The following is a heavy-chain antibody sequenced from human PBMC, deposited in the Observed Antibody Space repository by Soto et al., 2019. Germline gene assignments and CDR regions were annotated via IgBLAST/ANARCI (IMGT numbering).Heavy chain of an antibody. J-gene: IGHJ5*02. V-gene: IGHV4-34*01. CDR1: GGSFSGYY. CDR2: INHSGST. Sequence: SETLSLTCAVYGGSFSGYYWSWIRQPPGKGLEWIGEINHSGSTNYNPSLKSRVTISVDTSKNQFSLKLSSVTAADTAVYYCARVTEDIVVNWFDPWGKGTLVTVSS. CDR3: ARVTEDIVVNWFDP. D-gene: IGHD2-2*01.